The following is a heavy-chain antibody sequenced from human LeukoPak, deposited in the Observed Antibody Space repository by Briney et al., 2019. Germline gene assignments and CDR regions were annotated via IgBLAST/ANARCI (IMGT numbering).Heavy chain of an antibody. CDR1: GGSISGVY. Sequence: SETLSLTCTVSGGSISGVYWNWIRQPPRKGLEWVGYIHTSGSTSFNASLRSRLTFSIDTSKNQVSLRLSSVTATDTAVYYCARRRGGWGEGEFDYWGQGTPVTVST. CDR2: IHTSGST. V-gene: IGHV4-4*09. CDR3: ARRRGGWGEGEFDY. D-gene: IGHD3-10*01. J-gene: IGHJ4*02.